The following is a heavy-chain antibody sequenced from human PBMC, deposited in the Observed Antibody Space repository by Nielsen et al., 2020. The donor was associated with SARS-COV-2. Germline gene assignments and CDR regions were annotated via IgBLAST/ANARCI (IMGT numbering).Heavy chain of an antibody. D-gene: IGHD3-10*01. CDR2: IIPIFGTA. Sequence: SMKVSCKASGYTFTGYYMHWVRQAPGQGLEWMGGIIPIFGTANYAQKFQGRVTITADESTSTAYMELSSLRSEDTAVYYCARSGVYYYGSGGYYHDYYYYMDVWGKGTTVTVSS. V-gene: IGHV1-69*13. CDR1: GYTFTGYY. J-gene: IGHJ6*03. CDR3: ARSGVYYYGSGGYYHDYYYYMDV.